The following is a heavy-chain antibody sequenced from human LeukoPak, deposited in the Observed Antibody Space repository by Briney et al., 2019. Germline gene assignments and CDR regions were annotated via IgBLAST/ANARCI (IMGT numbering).Heavy chain of an antibody. J-gene: IGHJ6*02. CDR2: ISSSSYI. CDR1: GFTFSSYS. Sequence: GGSLRLSCAASGFTFSSYSMNWVRQAPGKGLEWASSISSSSYIYYADSVKGRFTISRDNAKNSLYLQMNSLRAEDTAVYYCARVVVPAAIHYYYYGMDVWGQGTTVTVSS. CDR3: ARVVVPAAIHYYYYGMDV. D-gene: IGHD2-2*01. V-gene: IGHV3-21*01.